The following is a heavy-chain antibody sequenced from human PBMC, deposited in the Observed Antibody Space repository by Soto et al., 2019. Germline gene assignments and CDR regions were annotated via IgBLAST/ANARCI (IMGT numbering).Heavy chain of an antibody. D-gene: IGHD2-2*01. V-gene: IGHV4-39*01. Sequence: QLQLQESGPGLVKPSETLSLTCTVSGGSISSSSYYWGWIRPPPGKGLEWIGSIYYSGSTYYNPSLTSRVTISVDTSKNQFSLKLSSVTAADTAVYYCAGQYQLLWEGWFDPWDQGTLVTVSS. J-gene: IGHJ5*02. CDR2: IYYSGST. CDR1: GGSISSSSYY. CDR3: AGQYQLLWEGWFDP.